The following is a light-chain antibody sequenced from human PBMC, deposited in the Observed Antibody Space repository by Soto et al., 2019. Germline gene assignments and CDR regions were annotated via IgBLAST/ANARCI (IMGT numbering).Light chain of an antibody. J-gene: IGLJ1*01. V-gene: IGLV2-14*01. CDR3: SSYRISSTYV. CDR2: EVS. CDR1: SSDVGAYNS. Sequence: QSALTQPASVSGSPGQSITISCTGTSSDVGAYNSVSWYQQHPGEAPKLLIHEVSNRPSWVSDRFSGSKSGNTASLTISGLQTGDEADYYCSSYRISSTYVFGTGTKVTVL.